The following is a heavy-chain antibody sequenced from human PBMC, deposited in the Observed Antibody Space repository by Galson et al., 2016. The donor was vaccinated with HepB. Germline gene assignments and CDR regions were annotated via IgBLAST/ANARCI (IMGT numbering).Heavy chain of an antibody. V-gene: IGHV4-59*01. CDR2: ISDTGST. CDR3: ARIFCINTVCFFDH. Sequence: ETLSLTCAVSGGSISDGYWSWIRQPPGKGLEWIGYISDTGSTEHSPSLKSRVTLSLDPSKNQLSLSLSSVTAADTALYYCARIFCINTVCFFDHWGQGTLVTVSS. CDR1: GGSISDGY. J-gene: IGHJ4*02. D-gene: IGHD2-8*01.